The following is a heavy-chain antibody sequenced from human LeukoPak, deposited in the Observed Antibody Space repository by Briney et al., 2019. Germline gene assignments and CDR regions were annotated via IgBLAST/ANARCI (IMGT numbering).Heavy chain of an antibody. CDR2: FDPEDGET. V-gene: IGHV1-24*01. CDR3: AREMEKYYYDSSGYYY. Sequence: ASVKVSCKVSGYTLTELSMHWVRQAPGKGLEWMGGFDPEDGETIYAQKFQGRVTMTEDTSTDTAYMELSRLRSDDTAVYYCAREMEKYYYDSSGYYYWGQGTLVTVSS. J-gene: IGHJ4*02. D-gene: IGHD3-22*01. CDR1: GYTLTELS.